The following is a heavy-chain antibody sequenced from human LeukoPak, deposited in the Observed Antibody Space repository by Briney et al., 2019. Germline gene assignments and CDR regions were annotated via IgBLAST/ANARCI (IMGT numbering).Heavy chain of an antibody. CDR3: ARGSPPRRNYDSRGYYSYYFDY. CDR2: ISAYNGNT. CDR1: GYTLTSYY. V-gene: IGHV1-18*04. Sequence: ASVKVSCKASGYTLTSYYMHWVRQAPGQGLEWMGWISAYNGNTHYAQKLQGRVTMTADTSTSTVYMELRSLRSDDTAVYYCARGSPPRRNYDSRGYYSYYFDYWGQGTLVTVSS. D-gene: IGHD3-22*01. J-gene: IGHJ4*02.